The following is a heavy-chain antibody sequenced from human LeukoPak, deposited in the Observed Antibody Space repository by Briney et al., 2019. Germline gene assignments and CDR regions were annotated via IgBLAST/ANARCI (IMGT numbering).Heavy chain of an antibody. Sequence: KTGGSLRLSCAASGFSFENYNMNWVRQAPGKGLEWVAYINVITGYIYYADSLKGRFTISRDNAKKSLFLEMNSLRAEDTALYYCARSLASYSSLEFDYWGQGTLVIVSS. J-gene: IGHJ4*02. CDR2: INVITGYI. CDR1: GFSFENYN. CDR3: ARSLASYSSLEFDY. V-gene: IGHV3-21*04. D-gene: IGHD6-6*01.